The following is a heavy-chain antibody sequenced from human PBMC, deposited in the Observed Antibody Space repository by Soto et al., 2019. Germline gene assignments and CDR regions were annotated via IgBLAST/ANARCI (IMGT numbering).Heavy chain of an antibody. V-gene: IGHV4-34*01. CDR2: INHSGST. CDR3: SRDRGWGSWGRYYFES. CDR1: GGSFSGYS. J-gene: IGHJ4*02. Sequence: SETLSLTCAVYGGSFSGYSWNWIRQPPGKGLEWIGGINHSGSTNYNPSLKSRVTISVDTSKNQFSLKLSSVTAADTAVYYCSRDRGWGSWGRYYFESWGQGILVTVSS. D-gene: IGHD2-15*01.